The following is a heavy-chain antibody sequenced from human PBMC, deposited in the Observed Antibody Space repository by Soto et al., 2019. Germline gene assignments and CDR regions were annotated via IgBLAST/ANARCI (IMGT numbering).Heavy chain of an antibody. Sequence: SETLSLTCTVSGGSISSSSYYWGWIRQPPGKGLEWIGSIYYSGSTYYNPSLKSRVTISVDTSKNQFSLKLSSVTAADTAVYYCARLWFGDYYGSGSDYYYYGMDVWGQGTTVTVSS. J-gene: IGHJ6*02. CDR1: GGSISSSSYY. D-gene: IGHD3-10*01. CDR3: ARLWFGDYYGSGSDYYYYGMDV. CDR2: IYYSGST. V-gene: IGHV4-39*01.